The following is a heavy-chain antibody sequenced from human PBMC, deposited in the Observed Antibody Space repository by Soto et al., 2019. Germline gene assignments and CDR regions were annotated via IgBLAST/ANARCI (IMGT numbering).Heavy chain of an antibody. V-gene: IGHV3-15*07. J-gene: IGHJ6*02. CDR3: IWQQAFYYGRAV. CDR2: IKSKGGGGPA. D-gene: IGHD6-13*01. Sequence: EVQLVESGGGLVTPGGSLTLSCAASGFSFSPAWMNWVRQAPGKGLEWVGLIKSKGGGGPADYAAPVKGRFIISRDDSKNTIYLQMNSLKPEDGALYYCIWQQAFYYGRAVWGQGTTVTVSS. CDR1: GFSFSPAW.